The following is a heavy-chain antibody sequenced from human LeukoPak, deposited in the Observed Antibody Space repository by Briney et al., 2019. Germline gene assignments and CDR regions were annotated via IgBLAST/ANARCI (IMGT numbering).Heavy chain of an antibody. Sequence: SETLSLTCTVSGGSISSYYWSWIRQPPGKGLEWIGRIYTSGSTNYNPSLKSRVTIAEDTSKNQFSLKLSSVTAADTAVYYCARWSLRGCSGSPCFDYWGQGTLVTVSS. D-gene: IGHD2-15*01. V-gene: IGHV4-4*07. CDR3: ARWSLRGCSGSPCFDY. J-gene: IGHJ4*02. CDR1: GGSISSYY. CDR2: IYTSGST.